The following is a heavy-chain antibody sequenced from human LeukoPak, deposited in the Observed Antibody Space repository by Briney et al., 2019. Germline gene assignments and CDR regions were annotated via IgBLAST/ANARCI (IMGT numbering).Heavy chain of an antibody. V-gene: IGHV1-2*07. D-gene: IGHD3-16*01. Sequence: ASVKVSCKASGYTFTTYYTHGVRQSPGQGLELIGWINPNSGDTKYAHKFQGSFTMISDKSIHTAYIVLNRPRSDDNALEYCPTKRGSYLWGTDFDFWGQGTLVTVSS. CDR3: PTKRGSYLWGTDFDF. CDR2: INPNSGDT. CDR1: GYTFTTYY. J-gene: IGHJ4*02.